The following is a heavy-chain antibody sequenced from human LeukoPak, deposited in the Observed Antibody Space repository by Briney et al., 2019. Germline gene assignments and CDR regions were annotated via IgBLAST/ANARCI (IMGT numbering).Heavy chain of an antibody. J-gene: IGHJ4*02. CDR2: IYHSGNT. V-gene: IGHV4-4*02. D-gene: IGHD2-15*01. CDR1: GDSISSSNW. Sequence: SETLSLTCAVSGDSISSSNWWSWVRQPPGKGLEWIGEIYHSGNTNYNSSLKSRVNISIDKSKNQFALKLIPVTAADTAVYYCARSYCSGGSCSLDYWGQGTLVTVSS. CDR3: ARSYCSGGSCSLDY.